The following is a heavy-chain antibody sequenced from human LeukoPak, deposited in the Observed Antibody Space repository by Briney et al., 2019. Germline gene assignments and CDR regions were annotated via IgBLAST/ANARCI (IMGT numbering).Heavy chain of an antibody. CDR1: GYSISSYYY. J-gene: IGHJ3*02. CDR2: IYHSGIT. Sequence: SETLSLTCSVSGYSISSYYYWGWIRQPPGKGLEWIGSIYHSGITYYKPSLKSRVTISVDTSKNQFSLKLSSVTAADTAVYFCARGPYSYDSSGAFDIWGQGTMVTVSS. CDR3: ARGPYSYDSSGAFDI. D-gene: IGHD3-22*01. V-gene: IGHV4-38-2*02.